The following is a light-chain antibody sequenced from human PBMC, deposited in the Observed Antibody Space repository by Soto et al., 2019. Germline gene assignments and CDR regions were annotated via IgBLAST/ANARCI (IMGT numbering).Light chain of an antibody. V-gene: IGKV1-5*01. CDR1: QSISVS. Sequence: IQMTQSPATLSASVGDTATITFWASQSISVSLAWYQQKPGKAPNLLIYDAATLQGGVPSRFSGSGSGTEFTLTVTSLQPEDFATYFCQQYDKYSTFGHGTKVDIK. J-gene: IGKJ1*01. CDR2: DAA. CDR3: QQYDKYST.